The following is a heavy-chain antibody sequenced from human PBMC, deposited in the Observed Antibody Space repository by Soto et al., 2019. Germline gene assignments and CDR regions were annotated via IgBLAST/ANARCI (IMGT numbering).Heavy chain of an antibody. D-gene: IGHD1-20*01. CDR2: IIPIFGTA. J-gene: IGHJ4*02. CDR1: GGTFSSYA. CDR3: ARGITGAAGDNDY. Sequence: SVKVSCKASGGTFSSYAISWVRQAPGQGLEWMGGIIPIFGTANHAQKFQGRVTITADESTSTAYMELSSLRSEDTAVYYCARGITGAAGDNDYRGQGTLVTVSS. V-gene: IGHV1-69*13.